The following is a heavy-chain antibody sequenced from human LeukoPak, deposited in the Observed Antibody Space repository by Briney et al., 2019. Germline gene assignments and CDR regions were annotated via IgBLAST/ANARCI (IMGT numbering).Heavy chain of an antibody. V-gene: IGHV4-34*01. J-gene: IGHJ5*02. CDR1: GGSFSGYY. CDR2: INHSGST. CDR3: ARGLLNCSSTSCHTSVKEFDP. D-gene: IGHD2-2*02. Sequence: PSETLSLTCAVYGGSFSGYYWSWIRQPPGKGLEWIGEINHSGSTNYNPSLKSRVTISVDTSKNQFSLKLSSVTAADTAVYYCARGLLNCSSTSCHTSVKEFDPWGQGTLVTVSS.